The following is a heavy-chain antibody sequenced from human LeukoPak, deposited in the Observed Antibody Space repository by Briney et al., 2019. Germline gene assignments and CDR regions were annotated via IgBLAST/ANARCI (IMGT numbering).Heavy chain of an antibody. J-gene: IGHJ3*02. V-gene: IGHV3-23*01. CDR1: GFTFSSYA. CDR2: ISSSGGST. D-gene: IGHD5-12*01. Sequence: GGSLRLSCAASGFTFSSYAMTWVRQAPGKGLEWVSVISSSGGSTYYADSVKGRFTISRDNSKSTLYLQMNSLRADDSAVYYCANLYSGYWQDAFDIWGQGTMVTVSS. CDR3: ANLYSGYWQDAFDI.